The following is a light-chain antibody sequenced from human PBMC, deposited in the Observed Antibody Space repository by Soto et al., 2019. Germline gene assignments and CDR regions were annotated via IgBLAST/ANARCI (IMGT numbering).Light chain of an antibody. Sequence: QSALTQPASVSGSPGQSITISCTGTSSDVGAYKYVSWYQQDPGKAPKLLIYEVSNRPSGVSNRFSASKSGNTASLTISGLQAEDEADYYCSSYTSSSTLVFGTGTKVTVL. V-gene: IGLV2-14*01. J-gene: IGLJ1*01. CDR3: SSYTSSSTLV. CDR1: SSDVGAYKY. CDR2: EVS.